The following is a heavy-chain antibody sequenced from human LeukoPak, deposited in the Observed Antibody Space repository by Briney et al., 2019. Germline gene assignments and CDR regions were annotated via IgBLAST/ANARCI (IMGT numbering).Heavy chain of an antibody. CDR1: GFTFSSCS. Sequence: PGGSLRLSCAASGFTFSSCSMNWVRQAPGKGLEWVSYISISGSTIYYADSVKGRLTISRDNAKNSLYLQMNSLRAEDTAVYYCAPNRGATPLVDYWGRGTLVTVSS. CDR3: APNRGATPLVDY. J-gene: IGHJ4*02. CDR2: ISISGSTI. D-gene: IGHD3-10*01. V-gene: IGHV3-48*01.